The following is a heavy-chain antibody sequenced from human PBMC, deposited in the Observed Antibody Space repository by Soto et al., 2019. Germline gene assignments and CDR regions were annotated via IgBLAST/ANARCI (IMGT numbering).Heavy chain of an antibody. Sequence: EVQLVESGGGLIQPGGSLRLSCAASGFTVSSNYMSWVRQAPGKGLEWVSALTSSGGNTYYADSVKGRFTISRDNSKNTLYLQINSLGADDTAVYYCAKLSGDSWGYFDYWGQGTLVTVSS. D-gene: IGHD2-21*02. V-gene: IGHV3-53*01. J-gene: IGHJ4*02. CDR2: TSSGGNT. CDR3: AKLSGDSWGYFDY. CDR1: GFTVSSNY.